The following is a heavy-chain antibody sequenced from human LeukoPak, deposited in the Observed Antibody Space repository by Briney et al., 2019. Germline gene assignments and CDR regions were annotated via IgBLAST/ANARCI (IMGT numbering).Heavy chain of an antibody. CDR3: AKEGAVAGTPYYFDY. Sequence: GGSLRLSCAASGFTFSSYAMSWVRQAPGKGLEWVSAISGSGGSTYYADSVKGRFTISRDNSKNTLYLQMDSLRAEDTAVYYCAKEGAVAGTPYYFDYWGQGTLVTVSS. CDR1: GFTFSSYA. D-gene: IGHD6-19*01. V-gene: IGHV3-23*01. J-gene: IGHJ4*02. CDR2: ISGSGGST.